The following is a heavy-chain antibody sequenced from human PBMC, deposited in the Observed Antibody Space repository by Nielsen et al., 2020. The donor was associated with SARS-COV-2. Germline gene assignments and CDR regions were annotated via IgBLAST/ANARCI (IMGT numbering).Heavy chain of an antibody. CDR3: ARGRYYYGSGSYYNGYYYYYGMDV. CDR2: IYYSGST. Sequence: RQAPGKGLEWIGYIYYSGSTNYNPSLKSRVTISVDTSKNQFSLKLSSVTAADTAVYYCARGRYYYGSGSYYNGYYYYYGMDVWGQGTTVTVSS. V-gene: IGHV4-59*12. D-gene: IGHD3-10*01. J-gene: IGHJ6*02.